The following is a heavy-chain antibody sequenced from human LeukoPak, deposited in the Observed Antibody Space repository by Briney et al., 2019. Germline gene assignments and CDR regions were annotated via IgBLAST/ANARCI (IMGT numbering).Heavy chain of an antibody. CDR1: GFTFSIYA. CDR3: ASTRRGYSYGYRAAEFDY. CDR2: ISGSGGST. J-gene: IGHJ4*02. Sequence: GGSLRLSCAASGFTFSIYAMSWVRQAPGKGLEWVSAISGSGGSTYYADSVKGRFTISRDNSKNTLYLQMNSLRAEDTAVYYCASTRRGYSYGYRAAEFDYWGQGTLVTVSS. D-gene: IGHD5-18*01. V-gene: IGHV3-23*01.